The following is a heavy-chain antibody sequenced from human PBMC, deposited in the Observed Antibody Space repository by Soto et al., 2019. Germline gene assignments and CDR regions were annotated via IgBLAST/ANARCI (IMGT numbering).Heavy chain of an antibody. CDR2: ISSSGSTI. D-gene: IGHD3-10*01. J-gene: IGHJ6*03. CDR1: GFTFSDYY. V-gene: IGHV3-11*01. CDR3: ARVFGYYGSGSYYNPDLDYMDV. Sequence: GGSLRLSCAASGFTFSDYYMSWIRQAPGKGLEWVSYISSSGSTIYYADSVKGRFTISRDNAKNSLYLQMNSLRAEDTAVYYCARVFGYYGSGSYYNPDLDYMDVWGKGTTVTVSS.